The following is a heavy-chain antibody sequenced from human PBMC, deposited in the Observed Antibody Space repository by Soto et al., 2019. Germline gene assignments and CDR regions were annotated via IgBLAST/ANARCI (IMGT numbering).Heavy chain of an antibody. J-gene: IGHJ4*02. V-gene: IGHV3-15*01. Sequence: EVDLVESGGGLVKPGGSLRLSCAASGFTFSNAWMSWVRQAPGKGLEWVGRIKSKSDGGTTDYAAPVKGRVAISRDDSSNTLYLQINSLKTEDTAVYYCTTEHAVFGVVIVPLDYWGQGTLVTVSS. D-gene: IGHD3-3*01. CDR3: TTEHAVFGVVIVPLDY. CDR1: GFTFSNAW. CDR2: IKSKSDGGTT.